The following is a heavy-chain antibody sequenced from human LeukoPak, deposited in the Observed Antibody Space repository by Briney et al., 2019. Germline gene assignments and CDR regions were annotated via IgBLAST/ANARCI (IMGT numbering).Heavy chain of an antibody. J-gene: IGHJ1*01. V-gene: IGHV1-3*04. D-gene: IGHD3-22*01. CDR1: GYTFTDYA. CDR3: ARVPLSDSSGHYYPH. Sequence: ASVKVSCKASGYTFTDYAMHWVRQAPGQRLEWMGWINTGNGNTRYSEKSQGRVTITMDTSASTAYMELSSLRSEDTAVYYCARVPLSDSSGHYYPHWGQGTLVTVSS. CDR2: INTGNGNT.